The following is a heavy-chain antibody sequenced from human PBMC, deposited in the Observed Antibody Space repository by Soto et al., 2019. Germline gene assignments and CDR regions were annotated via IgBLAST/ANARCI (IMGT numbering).Heavy chain of an antibody. CDR1: GGSISSGDYY. Sequence: SETLSLTCTVSGGSISSGDYYWSWIRHPPGKGLEWIGYIYYSGSTYYNPSLKSRVTISVDTSKNQFSLKLSSVTAADTAVYYCARARYYDSSGYLSVFYYYGMDVWGQGTTVTVSS. J-gene: IGHJ6*02. D-gene: IGHD3-22*01. CDR2: IYYSGST. V-gene: IGHV4-30-4*01. CDR3: ARARYYDSSGYLSVFYYYGMDV.